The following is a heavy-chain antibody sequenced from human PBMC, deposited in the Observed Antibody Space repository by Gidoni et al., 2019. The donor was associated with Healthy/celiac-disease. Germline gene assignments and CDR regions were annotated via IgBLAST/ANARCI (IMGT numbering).Heavy chain of an antibody. Sequence: QVQLQQWGAGLLKPSETLSLTCAVYAVSFSGYYWSWIRQPPGKGLEWIGEIKNSGSTNYNPSLKSRVTISVDTSKNQFSLKLSSVTAADTAVYYCARGWRQEYCSGGSCYTPLGLDPWGQGTLVTVSS. CDR3: ARGWRQEYCSGGSCYTPLGLDP. J-gene: IGHJ5*02. V-gene: IGHV4-34*01. CDR1: AVSFSGYY. CDR2: IKNSGST. D-gene: IGHD2-15*01.